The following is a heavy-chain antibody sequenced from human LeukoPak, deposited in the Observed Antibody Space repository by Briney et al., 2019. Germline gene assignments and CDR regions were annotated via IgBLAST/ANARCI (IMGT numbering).Heavy chain of an antibody. V-gene: IGHV1-69*01. CDR1: GGTFRSYV. CDR2: IIPIFGTT. Sequence: SVKVSCKASGGTFRSYVITWVRQAPGQGLEWMGGIIPIFGTTTYAQKFQGRVTITADESTSAVYLELSSLRSEDTAVYCCARRSCGGVCQRSDYYYYGMDVWGQGTTVTVSS. CDR3: ARRSCGGVCQRSDYYYYGMDV. J-gene: IGHJ6*02. D-gene: IGHD2-21*02.